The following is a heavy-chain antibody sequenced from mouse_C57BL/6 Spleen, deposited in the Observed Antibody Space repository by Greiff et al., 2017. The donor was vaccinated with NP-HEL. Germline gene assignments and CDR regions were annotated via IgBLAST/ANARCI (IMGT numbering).Heavy chain of an antibody. J-gene: IGHJ1*03. D-gene: IGHD1-1*01. Sequence: VKLLESGPELVKPGASVKISCTASGYSFTSYYIHWVKQRPGQGLAWIGWIYPGSGNTKYNEKFKGKATLTADTSSSTAYMQLSSLTSEDSAVYYCANYYGSSYWYFDVWGTGTTVTVSS. V-gene: IGHV1-66*01. CDR3: ANYYGSSYWYFDV. CDR1: GYSFTSYY. CDR2: IYPGSGNT.